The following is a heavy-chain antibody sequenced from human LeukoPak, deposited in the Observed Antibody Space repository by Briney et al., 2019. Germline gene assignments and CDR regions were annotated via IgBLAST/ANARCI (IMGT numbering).Heavy chain of an antibody. J-gene: IGHJ4*02. D-gene: IGHD6-13*01. Sequence: SETLSLTCAVYGGSFSGYYWSWIRQPPGKGLEWIGEINHSGSTNYNPSLKSRVTISVDTSKNQFSLKLISVTAADTAVYYCARGWPQTHGRYSSSWYYFDYWGQGTLVTVSS. CDR1: GGSFSGYY. CDR3: ARGWPQTHGRYSSSWYYFDY. CDR2: INHSGST. V-gene: IGHV4-34*01.